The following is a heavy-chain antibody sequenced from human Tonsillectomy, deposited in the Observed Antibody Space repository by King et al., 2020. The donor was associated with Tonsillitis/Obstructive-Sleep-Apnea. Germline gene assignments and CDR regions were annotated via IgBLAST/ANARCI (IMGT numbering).Heavy chain of an antibody. CDR1: GFSLNTSGMC. J-gene: IGHJ6*03. Sequence: TLKESGPALVRPTQTLTLTCTFSGFSLNTSGMCVTWIRQPPGKALEWLARIDWDDDEYYSTSLKTRLTISKHTSKNQVVLTMTNMDRVDTATYYCAHISVPYSTSPSLDYMDVWGKGTTVTVS. CDR2: IDWDDDE. V-gene: IGHV2-70*11. D-gene: IGHD6-6*01. CDR3: AHISVPYSTSPSLDYMDV.